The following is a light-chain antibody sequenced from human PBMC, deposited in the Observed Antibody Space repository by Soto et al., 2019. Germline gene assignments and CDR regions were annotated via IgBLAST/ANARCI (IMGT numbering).Light chain of an antibody. CDR3: QQYFNTPLT. CDR1: QNVLNRANDKNY. V-gene: IGKV4-1*01. CDR2: WAS. Sequence: DIVMTQSPDSLAVSLGERATINCKSSQNVLNRANDKNYIAWYQQKPGQPPKLLIYWASTRESDVPDRFSGSGSATDFTLTISSLQAGDVAVYFCQQYFNTPLTCGGGTKVEIK. J-gene: IGKJ4*01.